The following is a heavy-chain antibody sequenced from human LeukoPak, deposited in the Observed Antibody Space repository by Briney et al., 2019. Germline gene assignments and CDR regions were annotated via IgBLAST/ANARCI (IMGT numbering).Heavy chain of an antibody. D-gene: IGHD3-9*01. V-gene: IGHV3-53*01. J-gene: IGHJ4*02. CDR2: IYSGGST. CDR1: GFTVSSNY. CDR3: ARGVSDILTAYILDY. Sequence: PGGSLRLSWAASGFTVSSNYMSWVRQAPGKGLEWVSVIYSGGSTYYADSVKGRFTISRDNSKNTLYLQMNSLRAEDTAVYYCARGVSDILTAYILDYWGQGTLVTVSS.